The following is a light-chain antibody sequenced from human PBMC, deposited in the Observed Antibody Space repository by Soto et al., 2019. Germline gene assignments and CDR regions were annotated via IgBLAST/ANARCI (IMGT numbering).Light chain of an antibody. Sequence: QSVLAQPASVSGSPGQSITISCTGTSSDVGGYNYVSWYQQHPGKAPKLMIYEVSNRPSGVSNRFSGSKSGNTASLTISVLQAEDEADYYCSSYTSSSTRLYVFGTGTKVTVL. CDR3: SSYTSSSTRLYV. CDR1: SSDVGGYNY. V-gene: IGLV2-14*01. J-gene: IGLJ1*01. CDR2: EVS.